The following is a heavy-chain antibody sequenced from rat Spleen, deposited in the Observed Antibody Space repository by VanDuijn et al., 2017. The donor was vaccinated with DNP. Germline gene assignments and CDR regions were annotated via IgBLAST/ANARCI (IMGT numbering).Heavy chain of an antibody. J-gene: IGHJ2*01. D-gene: IGHD1-2*01. Sequence: EVQLVESGGDLVQPGRSLKLSCAASGFTFNDYYMAWVRQAPTKGLEWVAYISYDGRNTDYGDSVKGRFTISRVNGKSTLYLQMNSVRSEDMATYYCVRGNYYYRSFPDYWGQGVMVTVSS. CDR3: VRGNYYYRSFPDY. CDR2: ISYDGRNT. CDR1: GFTFNDYY. V-gene: IGHV5-22*01.